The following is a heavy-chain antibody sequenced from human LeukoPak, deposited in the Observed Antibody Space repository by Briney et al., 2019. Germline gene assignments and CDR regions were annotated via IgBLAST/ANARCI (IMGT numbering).Heavy chain of an antibody. V-gene: IGHV3-74*01. D-gene: IGHD1-26*01. CDR3: AREADSGSYYVTYYFDY. Sequence: GGSLRLSCAASGFTFDDYGMSWVRQAPGKGLVWVSRINSDGSSTSYADSVKGRFTISRDNAKNTLYLQMNSLRAEDTAVYYCAREADSGSYYVTYYFDYWGQGTLVTVSS. CDR1: GFTFDDYG. J-gene: IGHJ4*02. CDR2: INSDGSST.